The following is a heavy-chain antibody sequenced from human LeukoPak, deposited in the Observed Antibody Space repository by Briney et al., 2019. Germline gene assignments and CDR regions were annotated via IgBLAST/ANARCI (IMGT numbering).Heavy chain of an antibody. Sequence: ASVNVSCKASGYTFTSYGTSCVRDAPGQAREWVGWNSAYNGNTNYAQKLQRRVPMKTDTPTSTVYMELRSLRSDDAAVYYCARDHSLRVRGAVSNPRFDYWGQGTLVTVSS. J-gene: IGHJ4*02. D-gene: IGHD3-10*01. CDR3: ARDHSLRVRGAVSNPRFDY. CDR1: GYTFTSYG. V-gene: IGHV1-18*01. CDR2: NSAYNGNT.